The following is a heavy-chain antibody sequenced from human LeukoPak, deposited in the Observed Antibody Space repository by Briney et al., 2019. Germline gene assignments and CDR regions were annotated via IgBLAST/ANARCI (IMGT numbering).Heavy chain of an antibody. D-gene: IGHD2-21*02. V-gene: IGHV5-10-1*01. CDR2: IDPSDSYT. CDR3: ARLVTDSGDDAFDI. Sequence: GESLKISCKSSGYIFTSYWISWVRQLPGKGLEWMGRIDPSDSYTNYSPSFQGHVTISADKSISTAYLQWSSLKASDTAMFYCARLVTDSGDDAFDIWGQGTMVTVS. CDR1: GYIFTSYW. J-gene: IGHJ3*02.